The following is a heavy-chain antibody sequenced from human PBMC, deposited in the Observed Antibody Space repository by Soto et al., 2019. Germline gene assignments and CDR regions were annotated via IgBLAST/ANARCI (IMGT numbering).Heavy chain of an antibody. CDR3: ARGVEMATIAVGGNY. CDR1: GFTFSSYA. Sequence: GGSLRLSCAGSGFTFSSYAMHWVRQAPGKGLEWVAVISFDGNNEYYADSVKGRFTISRDSSKNTLFLQMNSLRPEDTAVYYCARGVEMATIAVGGNYWGQGTLVTVSS. CDR2: ISFDGNNE. D-gene: IGHD5-12*01. J-gene: IGHJ4*02. V-gene: IGHV3-30-3*01.